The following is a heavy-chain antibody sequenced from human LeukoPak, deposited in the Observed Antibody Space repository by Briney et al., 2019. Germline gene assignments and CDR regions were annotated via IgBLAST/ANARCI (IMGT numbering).Heavy chain of an antibody. CDR2: IIPILGIA. CDR3: AVGGSGSYCNFDY. V-gene: IGHV1-69*04. D-gene: IGHD3-10*01. J-gene: IGHJ4*02. Sequence: SVKVSCKASGGTFSSYAISWVRQAPGQGLEWMGRIIPILGIANYAQKFQGRVTITADKSTSTAYMELSSLRSEDTAVYYCAVGGSGSYCNFDYWGQGTLVTVSS. CDR1: GGTFSSYA.